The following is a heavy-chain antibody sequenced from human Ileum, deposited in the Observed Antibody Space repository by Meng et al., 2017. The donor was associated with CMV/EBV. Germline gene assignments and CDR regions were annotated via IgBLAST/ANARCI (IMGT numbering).Heavy chain of an antibody. CDR1: GFTFSDYA. Sequence: GGSLRLSCAASGFTFSDYAMHWVRQAPGKGLEWVAVISYDGSNKYYADSVKGRFTISRDNSKSTLYLQMNSLRAEDTAVYYCASPPRAYYDFWTGQDSWGQGALVTVSS. V-gene: IGHV3-30-3*01. J-gene: IGHJ4*02. D-gene: IGHD3-3*01. CDR2: ISYDGSNK. CDR3: ASPPRAYYDFWTGQDS.